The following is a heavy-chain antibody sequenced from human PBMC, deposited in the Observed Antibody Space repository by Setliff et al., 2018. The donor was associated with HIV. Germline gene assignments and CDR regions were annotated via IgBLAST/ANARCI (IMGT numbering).Heavy chain of an antibody. CDR1: GDSITRGSYY. CDR3: ARAACRGTYLWEPATDL. D-gene: IGHD1-26*01. J-gene: IGHJ2*01. CDR2: IYTSGKT. Sequence: SETLSLTCTVSGDSITRGSYYWSWIRQPAGKGLEWIGHIYTSGKTHYSPSLKSRITISADTSKNQLSLTLSSVTAADTAVYYCARAACRGTYLWEPATDLWGRGALVTVSS. V-gene: IGHV4-61*09.